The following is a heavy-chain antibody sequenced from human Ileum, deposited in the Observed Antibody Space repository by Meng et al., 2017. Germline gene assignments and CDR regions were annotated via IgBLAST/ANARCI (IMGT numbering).Heavy chain of an antibody. V-gene: IGHV1-2*06. J-gene: IGHJ5*02. D-gene: IGHD3-16*01. CDR3: ASDLFGGGGFSQNWSGP. Sequence: ASVKVSCKASGYTFTGFYMNWVRQAPGQGLEWMGRISPNRGDTDYAQNFQGRITLTRDMSSGTVYMELIRLRFDDTAVYYCASDLFGGGGFSQNWSGPWGQGTRVTVSS. CDR1: GYTFTGFY. CDR2: ISPNRGDT.